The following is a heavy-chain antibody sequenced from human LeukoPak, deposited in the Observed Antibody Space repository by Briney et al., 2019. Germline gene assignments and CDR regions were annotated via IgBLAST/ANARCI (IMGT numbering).Heavy chain of an antibody. Sequence: GGSLRLSCAASGFTVRSNYMSWVRQAPGKGLEWVANIKLDGSEKNYVDSVKGRFTISRDNTKNSLYLQMNSLRAEDTAVFYCARDQYDTWSRRGNFDSWGQGTLVIVSS. CDR3: ARDQYDTWSRRGNFDS. V-gene: IGHV3-7*03. J-gene: IGHJ4*02. D-gene: IGHD3-3*01. CDR2: IKLDGSEK. CDR1: GFTVRSNY.